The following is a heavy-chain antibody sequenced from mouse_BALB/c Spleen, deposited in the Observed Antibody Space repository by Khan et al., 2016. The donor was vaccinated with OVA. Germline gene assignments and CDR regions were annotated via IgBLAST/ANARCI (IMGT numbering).Heavy chain of an antibody. CDR1: GFSLTSYG. CDR3: AKGDYGYAWFAY. CDR2: IWGAGST. V-gene: IGHV2-3*01. D-gene: IGHD2-2*01. J-gene: IGHJ3*01. Sequence: QVQLQQPGPGLVAPSQSLSITCTASGFSLTSYGVNWVRQPPGKGLEWLGVIWGAGSTNYHSVLKSRLSIRQDNSKSQVFLKLNSLQTDDTATYYCAKGDYGYAWFAYWGQGTLVTVSA.